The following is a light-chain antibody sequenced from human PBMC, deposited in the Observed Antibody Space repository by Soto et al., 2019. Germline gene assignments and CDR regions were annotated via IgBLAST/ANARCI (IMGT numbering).Light chain of an antibody. CDR2: QVS. CDR1: SSDLGGYNF. V-gene: IGLV2-14*01. J-gene: IGLJ1*01. CDR3: SSYTSDSSYG. Sequence: QSALTQPASVSGSLGQSITISCTGTSSDLGGYNFVSWYQHHPGKAPKLMIYQVSNRPAGVSNRFSASKSGNTASLFISGLQAEDEADYYCSSYTSDSSYGFGSGTKVTVL.